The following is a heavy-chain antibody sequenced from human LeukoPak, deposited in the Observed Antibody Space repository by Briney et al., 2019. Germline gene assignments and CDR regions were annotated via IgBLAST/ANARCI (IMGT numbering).Heavy chain of an antibody. Sequence: SETLSLTCTVSGDSISSHYWSWIRQSPGKGLEWIGYIYNSGNTSYNPSLKSRVTISVDTSKNQFSLELSSVTAADTALYFCARARQGRGGSYYPYYYYCMDVWGKGTTVTVSS. D-gene: IGHD1-26*01. CDR3: ARARQGRGGSYYPYYYYCMDV. CDR1: GDSISSHY. J-gene: IGHJ6*03. V-gene: IGHV4-59*11. CDR2: IYNSGNT.